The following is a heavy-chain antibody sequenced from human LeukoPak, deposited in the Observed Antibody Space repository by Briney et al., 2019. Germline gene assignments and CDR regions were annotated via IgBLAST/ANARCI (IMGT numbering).Heavy chain of an antibody. D-gene: IGHD3-10*01. V-gene: IGHV4-4*02. CDR2: IYHSGST. J-gene: IGHJ4*02. Sequence: PSGTLSLTCAVSGGSISSSNWWSRVRQPPGKGLEWIGEIYHSGSTNYNPSLKSRVTISVDTSKNQFSLKLSSVTAADTAVYYCARVDYYGSGSYGDYWGQGTLVTVSS. CDR3: ARVDYYGSGSYGDY. CDR1: GGSISSSNW.